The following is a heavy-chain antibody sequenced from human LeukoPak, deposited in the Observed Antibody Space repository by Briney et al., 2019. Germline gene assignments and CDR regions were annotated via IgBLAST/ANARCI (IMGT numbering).Heavy chain of an antibody. J-gene: IGHJ4*02. CDR2: ISYDGSNK. CDR3: ARDLDYYDSSGRFDY. D-gene: IGHD3-22*01. V-gene: IGHV3-30*01. Sequence: GGSLRLSCAASGFTFSSYAMHWVRQAPGKGLEWVAVISYDGSNKYYADFVKGRFTISRDNSKNTLYLQMNSLRAEDTAVYYCARDLDYYDSSGRFDYWGQGTLVTVSS. CDR1: GFTFSSYA.